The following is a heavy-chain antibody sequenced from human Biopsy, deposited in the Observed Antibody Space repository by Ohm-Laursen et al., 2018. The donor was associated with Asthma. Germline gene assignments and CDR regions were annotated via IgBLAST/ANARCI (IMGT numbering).Heavy chain of an antibody. D-gene: IGHD3-22*01. V-gene: IGHV3-30*03. CDR3: ARQSGQDYGDSSGFDI. CDR1: GFVFSQCG. CDR2: VSSDGHNK. Sequence: SLRLSCTASGFVFSQCGMHWVRQGPGKGLEWVALVSSDGHNKYYEGSVKGRFTISRDNSRNRLYLQINRLTVEDSAVYFCARQSGQDYGDSSGFDIWGQGTKVAVSS. J-gene: IGHJ3*02.